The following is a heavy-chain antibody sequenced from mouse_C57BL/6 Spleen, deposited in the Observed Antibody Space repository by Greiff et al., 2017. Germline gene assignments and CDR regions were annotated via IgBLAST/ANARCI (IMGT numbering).Heavy chain of an antibody. J-gene: IGHJ4*01. CDR1: GYTFTSYW. V-gene: IGHV1-64*01. D-gene: IGHD2-3*01. Sequence: QVQLQQPGAELVKPGASVKLSCKASGYTFTSYWMHWVKQRPGQGLEWIGMIHPNSGSTNYNEKFKSKATLTVDKSSSTAYMQLSSLSSDDSAVYYCARSSRYDGYFYYYAMDYWGQGTSVTVSS. CDR3: ARSSRYDGYFYYYAMDY. CDR2: IHPNSGST.